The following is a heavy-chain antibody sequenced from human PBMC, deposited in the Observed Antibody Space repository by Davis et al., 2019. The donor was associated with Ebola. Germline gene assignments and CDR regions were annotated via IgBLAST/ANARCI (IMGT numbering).Heavy chain of an antibody. Sequence: SETLSLTCTISGGSISNHYRTWIRQPPGKGLEWIGNVYYSGYSQNNPSLKSRVTISVDTSENRFSLRLRSVTAADTAVYYCARDHGAGNLDVWGQGTTVIVSS. D-gene: IGHD3-16*01. CDR3: ARDHGAGNLDV. V-gene: IGHV4-59*11. J-gene: IGHJ6*02. CDR1: GGSISNHY. CDR2: VYYSGYS.